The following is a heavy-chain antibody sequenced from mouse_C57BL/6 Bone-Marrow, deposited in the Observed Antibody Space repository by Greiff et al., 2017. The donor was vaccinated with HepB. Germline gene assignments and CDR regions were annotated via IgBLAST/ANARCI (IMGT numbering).Heavy chain of an antibody. J-gene: IGHJ1*03. V-gene: IGHV2-9-1*01. CDR1: GFSLTSYA. CDR2: IWTGGGT. CDR3: ARRSITTVVHWYFDV. D-gene: IGHD1-1*01. Sequence: VQGVESGPGLVAPSQSLSITCTVSGFSLTSYAISWVRQPPGKGLEWLGVIWTGGGTNYNSALKSRLSISKDNSKSQVFLKMNSLQTDDTARYYWARRSITTVVHWYFDVWGTGTTVTVSS.